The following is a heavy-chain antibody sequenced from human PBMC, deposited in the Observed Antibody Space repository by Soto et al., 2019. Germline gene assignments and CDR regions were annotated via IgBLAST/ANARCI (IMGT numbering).Heavy chain of an antibody. J-gene: IGHJ5*02. Sequence: ASVKVSCKGSGYTFTTYAVQWVRQAPGQRLEWMGWINAGNGNTKYSQKFQGRVSITRDNAKNSLYLQMNSLRAEDTAVYYCARHPERIAQIGWFDPRGQGTLVTVSS. D-gene: IGHD6-13*01. CDR1: GYTFTTYA. CDR3: ARHPERIAQIGWFDP. V-gene: IGHV1-3*01. CDR2: INAGNGNT.